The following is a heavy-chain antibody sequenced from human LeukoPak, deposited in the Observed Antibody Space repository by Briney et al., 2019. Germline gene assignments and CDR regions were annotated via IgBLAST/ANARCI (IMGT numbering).Heavy chain of an antibody. CDR1: GFTFSSYA. V-gene: IGHV3-30-3*01. J-gene: IGHJ4*02. CDR2: ISYDGSNK. Sequence: GGSLRLSCAASGFTFSSYAMHWVRQAPGKGLEWVAVISYDGSNKYYADSVKGRFTISRDNSKNTLYLQMNSLRAEDTAVYYCARSIAATGNAHWGQGTLVTVSS. CDR3: ARSIAATGNAH. D-gene: IGHD6-13*01.